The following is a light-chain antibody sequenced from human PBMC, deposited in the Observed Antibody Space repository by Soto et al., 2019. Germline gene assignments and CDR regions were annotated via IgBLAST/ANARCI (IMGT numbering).Light chain of an antibody. CDR2: EVS. Sequence: QSALTQPASVSGSPGQSITISCTGTRSDVGGYNYVSWYQQHPGKAPKLMIYEVSNRPSGVSNRFSGSKSGNTASLTISGLQAEDEADYYCTSYTSSSTDADVVFGGGTKLTVL. CDR3: TSYTSSSTDADVV. V-gene: IGLV2-14*01. CDR1: RSDVGGYNY. J-gene: IGLJ2*01.